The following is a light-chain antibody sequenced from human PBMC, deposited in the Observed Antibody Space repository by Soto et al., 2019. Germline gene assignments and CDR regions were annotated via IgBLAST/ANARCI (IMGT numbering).Light chain of an antibody. CDR2: KST. V-gene: IGKV1-5*03. CDR3: QQYEAYPVT. CDR1: HDISSF. Sequence: DIQMTQFPSTLSASVGDRVTITCRASHDISSFLAWYQQTPGKAPKLLIYKSTFLETGVPSTFSGNGSGTEFTLTISSLQTIDSATYYCQQYEAYPVTFGRGTKVEI. J-gene: IGKJ2*01.